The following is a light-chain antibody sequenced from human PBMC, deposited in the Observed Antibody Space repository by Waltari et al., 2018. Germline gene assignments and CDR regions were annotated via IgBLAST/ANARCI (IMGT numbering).Light chain of an antibody. CDR2: GNT. CDR1: ASTIGPHYY. CDR3: QSYDTGLSNRL. J-gene: IGLJ3*02. V-gene: IGLV1-40*01. Sequence: SVLTQPPSVSGAPGQTVLISCSGTASTIGPHYYVHLYHHLPGEAPKLPILGNTNRPSGVPDRFSASKSGASASLVISGLQADDEGDYYCQSYDTGLSNRLFGGGTKLTVL.